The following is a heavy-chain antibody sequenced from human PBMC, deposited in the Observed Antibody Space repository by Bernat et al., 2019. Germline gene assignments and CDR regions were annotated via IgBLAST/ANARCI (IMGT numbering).Heavy chain of an antibody. D-gene: IGHD3-10*01. V-gene: IGHV3-48*03. Sequence: EVQLVESGGGLVQPGGSLRLSCAASGFTFSSYEMNWVRQAPGKGLEWVSYISSSASTIYYADSVKGRFTISSDNAKKLLYLQMHSLRAEDKAVYYCEKVRGVVIRWGQGTLVTVSS. CDR2: ISSSASTI. CDR1: GFTFSSYE. J-gene: IGHJ4*02. CDR3: EKVRGVVIR.